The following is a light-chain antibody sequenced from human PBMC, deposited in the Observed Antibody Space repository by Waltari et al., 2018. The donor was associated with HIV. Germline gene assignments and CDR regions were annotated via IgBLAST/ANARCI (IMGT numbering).Light chain of an antibody. Sequence: QSALTQPASVSGSPGQSITISCTGTSSDVGGYNYVSWYQQHPVKAPKLMIYEVSNRPAGVSNRCSGSKSGNTASLTISGLQAEDEADYYCSSYTSSSTLYVFGTGTKVTVL. J-gene: IGLJ1*01. CDR2: EVS. CDR1: SSDVGGYNY. CDR3: SSYTSSSTLYV. V-gene: IGLV2-14*01.